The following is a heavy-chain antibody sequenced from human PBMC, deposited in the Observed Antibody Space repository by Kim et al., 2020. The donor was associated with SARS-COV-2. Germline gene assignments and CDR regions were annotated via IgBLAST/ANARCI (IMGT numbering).Heavy chain of an antibody. Sequence: SMKVSCKASGGTFSSYAISWVRQAPGQGLEWMGGIIPLFGTANYAQKFQGRVTINADESTSTAYMELSSLRSEDTAVYYCARALPTGDIVVVPAASYYFDYWGQGTLVTVSS. CDR1: GGTFSSYA. D-gene: IGHD2-2*01. CDR3: ARALPTGDIVVVPAASYYFDY. J-gene: IGHJ4*02. CDR2: IIPLFGTA. V-gene: IGHV1-69*13.